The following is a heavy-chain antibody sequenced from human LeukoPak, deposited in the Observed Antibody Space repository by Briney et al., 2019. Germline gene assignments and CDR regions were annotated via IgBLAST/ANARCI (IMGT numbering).Heavy chain of an antibody. J-gene: IGHJ4*02. Sequence: SVKVSCKASGYTFISYYMQWVRQAPGQGLEWMGGIIPIFGTAKYTQKFQGRVTITADESTSTAYMELSSLRSEDTAVYYCARADSPSDTAMITAPGYWGQGTLVTVSS. CDR3: ARADSPSDTAMITAPGY. CDR2: IIPIFGTA. D-gene: IGHD5-18*01. V-gene: IGHV1-69*13. CDR1: GYTFISYY.